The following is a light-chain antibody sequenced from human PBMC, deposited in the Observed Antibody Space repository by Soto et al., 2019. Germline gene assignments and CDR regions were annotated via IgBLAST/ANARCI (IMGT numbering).Light chain of an antibody. CDR3: QVWDSSSDHVV. CDR2: YDN. J-gene: IGLJ2*01. Sequence: SYELTQPPSVSVAPGKTARITCGGNNIGSKSVHWYQQKPGQAPVLVIYYDNDRPSGIPERFSGSNSLNTATLTISRVEAGDEADYYCQVWDSSSDHVVFGGGTKLTVL. CDR1: NIGSKS. V-gene: IGLV3-21*04.